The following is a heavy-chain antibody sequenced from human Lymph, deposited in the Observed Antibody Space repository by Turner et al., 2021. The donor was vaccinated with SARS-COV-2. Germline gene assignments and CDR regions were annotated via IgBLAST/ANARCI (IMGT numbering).Heavy chain of an antibody. J-gene: IGHJ6*02. CDR3: ARDLQLYGMDV. CDR2: IYSGGST. Sequence: EVQLVETGGGLIQPGGSLRPSCAASGFTVSSNYMTWVRQAPGKGLGWVSLIYSGGSTYYADSVKGRFTISRDNSKNTLYLQMNSLRAEDTAIYYCARDLQLYGMDVWGQGTTVTVSS. V-gene: IGHV3-53*02. CDR1: GFTVSSNY. D-gene: IGHD1-1*01.